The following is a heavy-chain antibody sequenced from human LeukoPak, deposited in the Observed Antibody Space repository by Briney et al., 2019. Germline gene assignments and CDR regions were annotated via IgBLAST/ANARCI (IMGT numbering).Heavy chain of an antibody. CDR2: INPNSGGT. Sequence: ASVNVSCKASGYTFTGYYMHWVRQAPGQGLEWMGWINPNSGGTIYAQKFQGRVTMTRDTSISTAYMELSRLRSDDTAVYYCARDGDYYMRSWFDPWGQGTLVTVSS. CDR1: GYTFTGYY. J-gene: IGHJ5*02. V-gene: IGHV1-2*02. D-gene: IGHD4-17*01. CDR3: ARDGDYYMRSWFDP.